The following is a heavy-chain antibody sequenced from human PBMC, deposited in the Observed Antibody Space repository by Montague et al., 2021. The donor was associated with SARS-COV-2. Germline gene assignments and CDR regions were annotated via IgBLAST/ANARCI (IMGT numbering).Heavy chain of an antibody. CDR1: GGSISSSSYY. D-gene: IGHD2-15*01. CDR2: IYYSGST. Sequence: SETLSLTCTVSGGSISSSSYYWGWIRQPPGKGLEWIGSIYYSGSTYYXXXLKSRVTISVDTSKNQFSLKLSSVTAADTAVYYCARLARGWWELTLDYWGQGTLVTVSS. J-gene: IGHJ4*02. CDR3: ARLARGWWELTLDY. V-gene: IGHV4-39*01.